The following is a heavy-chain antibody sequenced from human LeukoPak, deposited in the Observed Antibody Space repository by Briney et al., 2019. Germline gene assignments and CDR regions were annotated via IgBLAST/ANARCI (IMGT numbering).Heavy chain of an antibody. CDR1: GFTFDDYA. Sequence: GRSLRLSCAASGFTFDDYAMHWVRQAPGKGLEWVSGISWNIDNIDYADSVRRRFTISRDNAKNSLYLQMNSLRAEDTALYYCAKDYDYGFDYWGQGTLVTVSS. CDR2: ISWNIDNI. J-gene: IGHJ4*02. V-gene: IGHV3-9*01. D-gene: IGHD4-17*01. CDR3: AKDYDYGFDY.